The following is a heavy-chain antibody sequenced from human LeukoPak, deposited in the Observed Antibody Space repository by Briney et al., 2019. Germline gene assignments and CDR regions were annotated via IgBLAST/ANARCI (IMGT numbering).Heavy chain of an antibody. D-gene: IGHD6-6*01. Sequence: GESLRLSCTASGFTFDNFAMHWVRQAPGKGLEWVAVIFYDGTIYYYADSVKGRFTISRDNSKNTLYLQMRSLRPDDTAVYYCARAMSIAARLQTIFDYWGQGTLVTVSS. V-gene: IGHV3-30*04. J-gene: IGHJ4*02. CDR2: IFYDGTIY. CDR3: ARAMSIAARLQTIFDY. CDR1: GFTFDNFA.